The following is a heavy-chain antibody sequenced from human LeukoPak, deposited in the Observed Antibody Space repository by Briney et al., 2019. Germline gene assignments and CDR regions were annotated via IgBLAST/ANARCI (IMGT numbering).Heavy chain of an antibody. V-gene: IGHV3-23*01. CDR1: GFTFSLYW. D-gene: IGHD1-7*01. CDR3: ARKAQYNGHYPLDY. J-gene: IGHJ4*02. CDR2: TSDRGDYT. Sequence: GGSLRLSCAASGFTFSLYWMNWVRRAPGKGLEWVSGTSDRGDYTYYADSVKGRFTISRDSSKNTLFLQMNSLRAEDTALYFCARKAQYNGHYPLDYWGQGTLVTVSS.